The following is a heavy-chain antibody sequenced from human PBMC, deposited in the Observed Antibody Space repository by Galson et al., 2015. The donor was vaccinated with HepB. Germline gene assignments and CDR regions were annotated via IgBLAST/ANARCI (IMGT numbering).Heavy chain of an antibody. CDR2: ISAYNGNT. CDR1: GYTFTSYG. CDR3: ARASYGDYPSGLDY. D-gene: IGHD4-17*01. V-gene: IGHV1-18*01. Sequence: SVKVSCKASGYTFTSYGISWVRQAPGQGLEWMGWISAYNGNTNYAQKLQGRVTMTTDTSTSTAYMELRSLRSDDTAVYYCARASYGDYPSGLDYWGQGTLVTVSS. J-gene: IGHJ4*02.